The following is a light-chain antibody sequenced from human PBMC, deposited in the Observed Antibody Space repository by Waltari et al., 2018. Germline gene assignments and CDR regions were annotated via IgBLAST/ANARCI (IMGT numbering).Light chain of an antibody. CDR2: GRY. V-gene: IGLV3-19*01. CDR1: SLRKHY. J-gene: IGLJ2*01. Sequence: SSELTQEPAVSVALGQTVTITCQGASLRKHYAGWYQQKPRQAPLLVIYGRYTRPSGIPDRFSASSSGDTASLTITGTQAEDEADYYCNSRDISAKHHVLFGGGTKLTVL. CDR3: NSRDISAKHHVL.